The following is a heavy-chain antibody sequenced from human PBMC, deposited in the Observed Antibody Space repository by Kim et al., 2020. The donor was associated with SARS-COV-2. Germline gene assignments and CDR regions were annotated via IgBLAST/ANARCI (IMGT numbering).Heavy chain of an antibody. CDR3: ARGPPIGGGDCHSH. CDR2: IYYTGSS. CDR1: GGSISSGDYY. V-gene: IGHV4-30-4*01. Sequence: SETLSLTCTVSGGSISSGDYYWSWIRQPPGKGLEWIGYIYYTGSSHYNPSLNSRVTISIDTSKNQFSLKLSSVTAADTAVYYCARGPPIGGGDCHSHWGQGTLVTVSS. J-gene: IGHJ4*02. D-gene: IGHD2-21*02.